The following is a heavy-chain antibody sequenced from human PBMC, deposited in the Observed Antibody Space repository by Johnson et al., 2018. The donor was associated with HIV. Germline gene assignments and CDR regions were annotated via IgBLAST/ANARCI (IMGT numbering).Heavy chain of an antibody. Sequence: QVQLVESGGGLVKPGGSLRLSCAASGFTFSDYYMTWIRQAPGKGLEWVPYISRSGSTIYYADSVKGRFTISRDNAKNSLYLQMNSLRVEDTALYYCARPADYGDYSRDAFDIWGQGTMVTVSS. V-gene: IGHV3-11*04. J-gene: IGHJ3*02. CDR2: ISRSGSTI. CDR3: ARPADYGDYSRDAFDI. CDR1: GFTFSDYY. D-gene: IGHD4-17*01.